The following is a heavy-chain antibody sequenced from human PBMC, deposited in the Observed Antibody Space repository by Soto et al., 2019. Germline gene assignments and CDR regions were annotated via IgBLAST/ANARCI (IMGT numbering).Heavy chain of an antibody. D-gene: IGHD4-17*01. CDR1: GYNFATYW. CDR2: IYPGDSDS. CDR3: ARHGFYGDYASNYFDP. V-gene: IGHV5-51*01. J-gene: IGHJ5*02. Sequence: PGESLKISCEGFGYNFATYWIAWVRQMPGKGLEYMGIIYPGDSDSRYSPSFQGQVTFSADKSISTAYMQWGSLKASDTAMYYCARHGFYGDYASNYFDPWGQGTLVTVSS.